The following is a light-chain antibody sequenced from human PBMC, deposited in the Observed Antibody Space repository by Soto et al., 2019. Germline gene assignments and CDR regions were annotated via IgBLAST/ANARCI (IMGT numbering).Light chain of an antibody. CDR1: QTISSW. CDR2: AVS. CDR3: QQST. Sequence: DIQMTQSPSTLSGSVGDRVTITCRASQTISSWLAWYQQKPGKAPKRLIYAVSSLQSEVPSRFSGSGSGTEFTLTISSLQPDDFATYYCQQSTFGQGTKVDIK. V-gene: IGKV1-5*01. J-gene: IGKJ1*01.